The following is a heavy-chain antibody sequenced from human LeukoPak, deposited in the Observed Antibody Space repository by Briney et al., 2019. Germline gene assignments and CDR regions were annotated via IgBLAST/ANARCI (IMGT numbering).Heavy chain of an antibody. CDR2: INHSGST. V-gene: IGHV4-34*01. CDR3: AGGRYYYDSSGYYYAYYFDY. J-gene: IGHJ4*02. D-gene: IGHD3-22*01. Sequence: SETLSLTCAVYGGSFSGYYWSWIRQPPGKGLEWIGEINHSGSTNYNPSLKSRVTISVDTSKNQFSLKLSSVTAADTAVYYCAGGRYYYDSSGYYYAYYFDYWGQGTLVTVSS. CDR1: GGSFSGYY.